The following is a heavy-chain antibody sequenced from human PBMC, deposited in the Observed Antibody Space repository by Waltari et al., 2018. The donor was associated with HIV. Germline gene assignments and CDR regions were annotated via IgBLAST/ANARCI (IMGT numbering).Heavy chain of an antibody. V-gene: IGHV1-69*01. CDR1: GGTFSSYA. CDR2: IIPILGTA. D-gene: IGHD5-12*01. CDR3: ARATQPVFSVARGHDAFDI. Sequence: QVQLVQSGAEVKKPGSSVKVSCKASGGTFSSYAISWVRQAPGQGLEWMGGIIPILGTANDAHKFQGRVTSTADESTSTAYMELSSLRAEDTAVYYCARATQPVFSVARGHDAFDIWGQGTMVTVSS. J-gene: IGHJ3*02.